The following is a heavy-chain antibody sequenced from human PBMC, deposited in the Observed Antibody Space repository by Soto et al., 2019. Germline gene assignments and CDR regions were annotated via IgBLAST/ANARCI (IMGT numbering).Heavy chain of an antibody. V-gene: IGHV3-30*18. CDR2: ISYDGSNK. D-gene: IGHD3-10*01. Sequence: QVQLVESGGGVVQPGRSLRLSCAASGFTFSSYGMHWVRQAPGKGLEWVAVISYDGSNKYYADSVKGRFTISRDNSKNTLYLQMNSLRAEDTAVSYCAKAWFGELNDAFDIWGQGTMVTVSS. CDR1: GFTFSSYG. J-gene: IGHJ3*02. CDR3: AKAWFGELNDAFDI.